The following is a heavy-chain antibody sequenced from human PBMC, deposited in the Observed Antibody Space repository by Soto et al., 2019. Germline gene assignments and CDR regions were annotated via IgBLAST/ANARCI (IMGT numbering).Heavy chain of an antibody. D-gene: IGHD7-27*01. Sequence: GGSLRLSCAASGFTFSSYGMHWVRQAPGKGLEWVAVIWYDGSNKYYADSVKGRFTISRDNSKNTLYLQMNSLRAEDTAVYYCARERATGNWFDPWGQGTLVTVSS. CDR1: GFTFSSYG. CDR2: IWYDGSNK. V-gene: IGHV3-33*01. CDR3: ARERATGNWFDP. J-gene: IGHJ5*02.